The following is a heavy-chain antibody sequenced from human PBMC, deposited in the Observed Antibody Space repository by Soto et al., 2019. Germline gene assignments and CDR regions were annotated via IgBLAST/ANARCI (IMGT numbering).Heavy chain of an antibody. J-gene: IGHJ5*02. Sequence: QVQLVQSGAEVKNPGSSVKVSCKASGGTFSNYAINWVRQAPGQGLEWMGGIIPVFGTTNYARKFQVRVTITADESTSTAYMELKRLRSEDTAVYYCARDDYKDGGNNWFDPWGQGTLVTVSS. D-gene: IGHD3-16*01. CDR1: GGTFSNYA. CDR3: ARDDYKDGGNNWFDP. V-gene: IGHV1-69*01. CDR2: IIPVFGTT.